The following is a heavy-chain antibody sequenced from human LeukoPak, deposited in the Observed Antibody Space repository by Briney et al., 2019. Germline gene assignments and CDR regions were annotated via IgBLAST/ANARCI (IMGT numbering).Heavy chain of an antibody. D-gene: IGHD2-8*01. Sequence: GGSLRLSCAASGFTVSSNYMSWVRQAPGKGLEWVSFIYSGGSTSYADSVKGRFTISRDNSKNTLYLQMNSLRDEDTAVYYCARADVFRFDYWGQGTLVTVSS. CDR3: ARADVFRFDY. V-gene: IGHV3-66*02. J-gene: IGHJ4*02. CDR2: IYSGGST. CDR1: GFTVSSNY.